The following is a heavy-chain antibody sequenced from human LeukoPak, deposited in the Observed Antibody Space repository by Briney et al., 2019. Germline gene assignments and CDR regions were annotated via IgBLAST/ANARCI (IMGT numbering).Heavy chain of an antibody. D-gene: IGHD6-19*01. CDR1: GFTFSSYD. CDR2: ISGSGGST. J-gene: IGHJ4*02. Sequence: GGSLRLSCAASGFTFSSYDMSWVRQAPGKGLEWVSGISGSGGSTYYADSVKGRFTISRDNSKNTLYLQMNSLRAEDTAVYYCAILAVAGTPFDYWGQGTLVTVSS. CDR3: AILAVAGTPFDY. V-gene: IGHV3-23*01.